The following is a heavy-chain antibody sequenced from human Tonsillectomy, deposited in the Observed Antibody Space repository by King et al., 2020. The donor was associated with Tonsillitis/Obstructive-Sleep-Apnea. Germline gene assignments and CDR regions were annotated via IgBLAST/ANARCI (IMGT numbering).Heavy chain of an antibody. Sequence: VQLVESGGGLVKPGGSLRLSCAASGFTFSNAWMSWVRQAPGKGLEWVGRIKSKTDGGTTDYAAPVKGRFTISRDDSKNTLYLQMNSLKTEDTAVYYCTTLLWFGETPFDYWGQGTLVTVSS. CDR2: IKSKTDGGTT. V-gene: IGHV3-15*01. J-gene: IGHJ4*02. CDR1: GFTFSNAW. D-gene: IGHD3-10*01. CDR3: TTLLWFGETPFDY.